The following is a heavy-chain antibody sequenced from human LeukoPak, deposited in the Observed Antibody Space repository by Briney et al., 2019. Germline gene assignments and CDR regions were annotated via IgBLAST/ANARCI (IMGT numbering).Heavy chain of an antibody. CDR2: IYYSGST. V-gene: IGHV4-61*01. CDR1: GGSISSSSYY. Sequence: SETLSLTCTVSGGSISSSSYYWSWIRQPPGKGLEWIGYIYYSGSTNYNPSLKSRVTISVDTSKNQFSLKLSSVTAADTAVYYCARYSSSAGSRWFDPWGQGTLVTVSS. CDR3: ARYSSSAGSRWFDP. J-gene: IGHJ5*02. D-gene: IGHD2-15*01.